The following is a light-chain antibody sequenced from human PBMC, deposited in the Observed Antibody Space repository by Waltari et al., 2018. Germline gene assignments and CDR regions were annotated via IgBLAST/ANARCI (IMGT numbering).Light chain of an antibody. J-gene: IGKJ1*01. Sequence: DIQMTQSPSSLSASVGDRVTIPCRASQGINNYLAWYQQKPGRVPRVLIYAASTLQSGVPSRFSGSGSGTEFTLVISSLQPEDVATYYCQKYNTAPWTFGQGTKVEI. CDR1: QGINNY. CDR2: AAS. V-gene: IGKV1-27*01. CDR3: QKYNTAPWT.